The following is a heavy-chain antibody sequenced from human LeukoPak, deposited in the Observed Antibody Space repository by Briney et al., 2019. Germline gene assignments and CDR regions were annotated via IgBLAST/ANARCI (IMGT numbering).Heavy chain of an antibody. CDR3: ARGRIAALLNWFDP. V-gene: IGHV7-4-1*02. D-gene: IGHD6-6*01. CDR2: INTNTGNP. J-gene: IGHJ5*02. CDR1: GYTFTSYA. Sequence: ASVKVSCKASGYTFTSYAMNWVRQAPGQGLEWMGWINTNTGNPTYAQGFTGRFVFSLDTSVSTAYLQISSLKAEDTAVYYCARGRIAALLNWFDPWGQGTLVTVSS.